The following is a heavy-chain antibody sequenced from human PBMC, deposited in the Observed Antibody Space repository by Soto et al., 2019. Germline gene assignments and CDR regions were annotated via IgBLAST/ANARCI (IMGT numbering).Heavy chain of an antibody. CDR1: GFTFSSYS. CDR3: ARGPLAAAGPFQH. V-gene: IGHV3-21*01. D-gene: IGHD6-13*01. J-gene: IGHJ1*01. CDR2: ISSSSSYI. Sequence: GGSLRLSCAASGFTFSSYSMNWVRQAPGKGLEWVSSISSSSSYIHYADSVKGRFTISRDNAKNSLYLQMNSLRAEDTAVYYCARGPLAAAGPFQHWGQGTLVTVSS.